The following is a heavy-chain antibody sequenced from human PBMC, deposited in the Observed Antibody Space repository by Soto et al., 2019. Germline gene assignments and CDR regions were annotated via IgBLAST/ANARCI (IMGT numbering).Heavy chain of an antibody. CDR2: ISYDGSNK. J-gene: IGHJ6*02. V-gene: IGHV3-30-3*01. CDR1: GFTFSSYA. Sequence: QVQLVESGGGVVQPGRSLRLSCAASGFTFSSYAMHWVRQAPGKGLKWVAVISYDGSNKYYADSVKGRFTISRDNSKNTLYLQMNSLRAEDTAVYYCARVYDYGDYYYYGMDVWGQGTTVTVSS. D-gene: IGHD4-17*01. CDR3: ARVYDYGDYYYYGMDV.